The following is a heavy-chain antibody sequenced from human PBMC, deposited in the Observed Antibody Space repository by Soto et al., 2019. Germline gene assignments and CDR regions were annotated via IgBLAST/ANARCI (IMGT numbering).Heavy chain of an antibody. J-gene: IGHJ4*02. CDR2: LYWDDDK. CDR1: GFSLTTSGVG. CDR3: APRVLRTVFGLVTTTAIYFDF. Sequence: QITLKESGPTVVKPTEPLTLTCTFSGFSLTTSGVGVGWVRQSPGKAPEWLALLYWDDDKRYSTSLKSRLTTTNDTSKNPVVLTMGNVDPADTATFSSAPRVLRTVFGLVTTTAIYFDFWGQGTPVVVSS. D-gene: IGHD3-3*01. V-gene: IGHV2-5*02.